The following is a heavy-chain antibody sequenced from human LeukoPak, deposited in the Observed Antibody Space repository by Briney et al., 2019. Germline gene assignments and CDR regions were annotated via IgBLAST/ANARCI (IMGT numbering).Heavy chain of an antibody. D-gene: IGHD1-1*01. CDR2: IKSDGSEK. J-gene: IGHJ4*02. CDR1: GFTFSTFW. Sequence: PGGSLRLSCAASGFTFSTFWMSWVRQAPGKGLEWVANIKSDGSEKYYVDSMKGRFTVSRDNARNSLYLQMDSLRAEDTAVYYCARGGTFVSDYWGQGTLVIVSS. V-gene: IGHV3-7*01. CDR3: ARGGTFVSDY.